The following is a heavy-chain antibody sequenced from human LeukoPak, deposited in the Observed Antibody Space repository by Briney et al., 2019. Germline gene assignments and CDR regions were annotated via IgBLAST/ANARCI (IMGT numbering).Heavy chain of an antibody. CDR1: GFTFSSYG. J-gene: IGHJ6*02. V-gene: IGHV3-30*18. CDR3: AKDRALGWSGTSTVHYYYGMDV. D-gene: IGHD3-3*01. Sequence: GGSLRLSCAASGFTFSSYGMHWVRQAPGKGLEWVAVMSYDGSNKYYADSVKGRFTISRDNSKNTLYLQMNSLRAEDTAVYYCAKDRALGWSGTSTVHYYYGMDVWGQGTTVTVSS. CDR2: MSYDGSNK.